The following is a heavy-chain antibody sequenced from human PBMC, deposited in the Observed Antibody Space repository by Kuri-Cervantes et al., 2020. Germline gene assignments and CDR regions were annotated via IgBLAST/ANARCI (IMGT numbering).Heavy chain of an antibody. CDR2: IYSGGST. CDR3: AYYYYGMDV. V-gene: IGHV3-53*01. CDR1: GFTFSSYA. J-gene: IGHJ6*02. Sequence: GGSLRLSCAASGFTFSSYAMHWVRQAPGKGLEWVSVIYSGGSTYYADSVKGRFTISRDNSKNTLYLQMNSLRAEDTAVYYCAYYYYGMDVWGQGTTVTVSS.